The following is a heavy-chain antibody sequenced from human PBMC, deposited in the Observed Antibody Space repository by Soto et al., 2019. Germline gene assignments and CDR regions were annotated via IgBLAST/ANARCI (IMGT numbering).Heavy chain of an antibody. D-gene: IGHD3-22*01. Sequence: ASVKVSCKASGYTFTSYGISWVRQAPGQGLEWMGWISAYNGNTNYAQKLQGRVTMTTDTSTSTAYMELRSLRSDDTAVYYCARDTGSLTYYYDSSGYTFDYWGQGTLVTVSS. J-gene: IGHJ4*02. V-gene: IGHV1-18*04. CDR3: ARDTGSLTYYYDSSGYTFDY. CDR2: ISAYNGNT. CDR1: GYTFTSYG.